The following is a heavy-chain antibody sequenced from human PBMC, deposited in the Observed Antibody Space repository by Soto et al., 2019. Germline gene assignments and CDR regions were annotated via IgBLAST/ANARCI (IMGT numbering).Heavy chain of an antibody. CDR1: GFTFSSYV. D-gene: IGHD6-13*01. CDR2: ISGSGGST. V-gene: IGHV3-23*01. CDR3: AKENGYSSSWFEFDY. J-gene: IGHJ4*02. Sequence: EVQLLESGGGLVQPGGSLRLSCAASGFTFSSYVMSWVRQAPGKGLEWVSAISGSGGSTYYADSVKGRFTISRDNTKNTLYLQMNSLRAEDTAVYYCAKENGYSSSWFEFDYWGQGTLVTVSS.